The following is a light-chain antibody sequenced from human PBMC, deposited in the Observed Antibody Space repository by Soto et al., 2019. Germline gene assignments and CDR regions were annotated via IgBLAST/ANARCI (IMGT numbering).Light chain of an antibody. J-gene: IGLJ3*02. CDR3: AAWDGSVSGWV. CDR2: RNS. CDR1: SSNIGSNY. Sequence: QSVLTQPPSASGTPGQRVTISCSGSSSNIGSNYVNWYQQIPGTAPNLLIYRNSQRPSGVPDRFSGSKSGTSASLAISGLGSEDEADYSCAAWDGSVSGWVFGGGTKLTVL. V-gene: IGLV1-47*01.